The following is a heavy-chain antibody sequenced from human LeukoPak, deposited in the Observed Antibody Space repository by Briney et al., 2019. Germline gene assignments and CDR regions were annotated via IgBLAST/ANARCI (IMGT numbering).Heavy chain of an antibody. J-gene: IGHJ4*02. CDR3: VRLSGQWLVHSYFDH. V-gene: IGHV1-18*01. D-gene: IGHD6-19*01. CDR1: GYKFTSYG. CDR2: ISTHNGLA. Sequence: ATVKVSCKASGYKFTSYGLAWVRQAPGHGPEYMGWISTHNGLADYSEKFRGRVTMTTDTSANTAYMELKSLRSDDTAIYYCVRLSGQWLVHSYFDHWGQGTQVIVSS.